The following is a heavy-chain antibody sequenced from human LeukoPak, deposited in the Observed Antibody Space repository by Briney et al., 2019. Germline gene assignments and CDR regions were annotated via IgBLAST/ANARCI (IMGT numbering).Heavy chain of an antibody. CDR2: IKQDGSEE. CDR3: ARDPYSSTWSYGMDV. D-gene: IGHD6-6*01. V-gene: IGHV3-7*05. CDR1: GFTFSSYW. Sequence: GGSLRLSCAASGFTFSSYWMSWVRQAPGKGLEWVANIKQDGSEEVSVDSVKGRFTISRDNAKNSLFLQMNTLGAEDTAVYYCARDPYSSTWSYGMDVWGQGTTVTV. J-gene: IGHJ6*02.